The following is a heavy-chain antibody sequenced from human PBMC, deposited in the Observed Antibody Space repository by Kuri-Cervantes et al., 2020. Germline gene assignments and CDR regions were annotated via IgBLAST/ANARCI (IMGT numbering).Heavy chain of an antibody. CDR2: IYHSGST. CDR3: ARLTTYNWFDP. V-gene: IGHV4-59*04. CDR1: GGSISSYY. J-gene: IGHJ5*02. Sequence: SETLSLTCTVSGGSISSYYWSWIRQPPGKGLEWIGYIYHSGSTYYNPSLKSRVTISVDTSKNQFSLKLSSVTAADTAVYYCARLTTYNWFDPWGQGTLVTVSS. D-gene: IGHD3-3*01.